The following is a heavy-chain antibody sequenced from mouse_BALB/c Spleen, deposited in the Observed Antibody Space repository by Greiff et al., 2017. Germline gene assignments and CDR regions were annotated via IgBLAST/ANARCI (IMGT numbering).Heavy chain of an antibody. V-gene: IGHV5-6-4*01. D-gene: IGHD1-2*01. CDR3: TRKGLLRPNYFDY. CDR1: GFTFSSYT. Sequence: EVNVVESGGGLVKPGGSLKLSCAASGFTFSSYTMSWVRQTPEKRLEWVATISSGGSYTYYPDSVKGRFTISRDNAKNTLYLQMSSLKSEDAAMYYCTRKGLLRPNYFDYWGQGTTLTVSS. J-gene: IGHJ2*01. CDR2: ISSGGSYT.